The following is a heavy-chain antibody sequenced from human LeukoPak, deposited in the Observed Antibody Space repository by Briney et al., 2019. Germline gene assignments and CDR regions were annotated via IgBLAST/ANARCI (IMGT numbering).Heavy chain of an antibody. Sequence: SETLSLTCTVSGGSISSNAYCWGWFRQPPGKGLEWIGNICFSGNTYSKPSLKSRVTISLDTSKNQFSLKLNSVTAADTAVYYCARRYDTSGRLDYWGQGTLVTVSS. J-gene: IGHJ4*02. D-gene: IGHD3-22*01. CDR3: ARRYDTSGRLDY. CDR1: GGSISSNAYC. V-gene: IGHV4-39*07. CDR2: ICFSGNT.